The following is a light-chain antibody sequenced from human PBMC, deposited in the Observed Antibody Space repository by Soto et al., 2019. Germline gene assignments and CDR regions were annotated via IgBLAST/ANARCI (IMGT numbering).Light chain of an antibody. V-gene: IGKV3-20*01. J-gene: IGKJ1*01. CDR2: GAS. CDR3: QQYGRSPRT. Sequence: EIVFTQAPGTLSLSPGERATLSCRASQSVSSSYLAWYQQKPGQAPRLLIYGASSRATGIPDRFSGSGSGTDFTLTISRLEPEDFAVYYCQQYGRSPRTFGQGTKVDIK. CDR1: QSVSSSY.